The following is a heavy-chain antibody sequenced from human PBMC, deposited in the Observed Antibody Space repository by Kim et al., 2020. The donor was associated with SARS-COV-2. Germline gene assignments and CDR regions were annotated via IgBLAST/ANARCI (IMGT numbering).Heavy chain of an antibody. CDR1: GGTFSSYA. J-gene: IGHJ4*02. V-gene: IGHV1-69*13. CDR2: IIPIFGTA. D-gene: IGHD6-6*01. CDR3: ASSSSSSPPGDY. Sequence: SVKVSCKASGGTFSSYAISWVRQAPGQGLEWMGGIIPIFGTANYAQKFQGRVTITADESTSTAYMELSSLRSEDTAVYYCASSSSSSPPGDYWGQGTLVTVSS.